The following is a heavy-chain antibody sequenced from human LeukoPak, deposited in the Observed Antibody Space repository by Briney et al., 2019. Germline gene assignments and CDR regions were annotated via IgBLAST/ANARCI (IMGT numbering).Heavy chain of an antibody. V-gene: IGHV3-21*01. J-gene: IGHJ4*02. CDR1: GFTFSSYT. D-gene: IGHD2-21*02. CDR2: ISGSSSYI. CDR3: ARGGGYCGGGCYGID. Sequence: GGSLRLSCAASGFTFSSYTMKWVRQAPGKGLEWVSSISGSSSYIYYADSVQGRFTISRDNAKNSLYLQMNSLRVEDTAVYYCARGGGYCGGGCYGIDWGQGTLVTVSS.